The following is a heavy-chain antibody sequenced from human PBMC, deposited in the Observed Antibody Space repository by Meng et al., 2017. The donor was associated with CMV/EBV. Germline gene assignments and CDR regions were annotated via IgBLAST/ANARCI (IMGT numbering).Heavy chain of an antibody. CDR1: GFTFTSYW. J-gene: IGHJ4*02. V-gene: IGHV3-7*01. CDR2: IKQDGSEQ. Sequence: GESLKISCAASGFTFTSYWMSWVRQAPGKGLQWVANIKQDGSEQNYVDSVKGRFTISRDNGKNSLYLQMNSLRAEDTAVYYCARGSSSGPRNFDFWGQGILVTVSS. D-gene: IGHD6-6*01. CDR3: ARGSSSGPRNFDF.